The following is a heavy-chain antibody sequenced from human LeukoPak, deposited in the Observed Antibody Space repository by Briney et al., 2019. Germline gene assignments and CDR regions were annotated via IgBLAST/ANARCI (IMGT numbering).Heavy chain of an antibody. CDR2: ISYDGSNK. V-gene: IGHV3-30-3*01. CDR1: GFTFSSYA. CDR3: VRGQLWSYYHDY. Sequence: GGSLRLSCAASGFTFSSYAMHWVRQAPGKGLEWVAVISYDGSNKYYADSVKGRFTISRDNAKNTVYLEMNSLRAENTAVYYCVRGQLWSYYHDYWGQGTLVTVSS. J-gene: IGHJ4*02. D-gene: IGHD5-18*01.